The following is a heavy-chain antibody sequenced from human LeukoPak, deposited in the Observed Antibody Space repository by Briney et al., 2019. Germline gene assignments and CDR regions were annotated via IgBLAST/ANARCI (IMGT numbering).Heavy chain of an antibody. CDR2: IIPIFGTA. J-gene: IGHJ5*02. CDR3: ARSPLPTSSWWFDP. D-gene: IGHD1-14*01. CDR1: GGPFSRYA. V-gene: IGHV1-69*13. Sequence: ASVKVSCKASGGPFSRYAISWVRQAPGQGLEWMGGIIPIFGTANYAQKFQGRVTITADESMNTAYMELSSLRSEDTAVYFCARSPLPTSSWWFDPWGQGTLVTVSS.